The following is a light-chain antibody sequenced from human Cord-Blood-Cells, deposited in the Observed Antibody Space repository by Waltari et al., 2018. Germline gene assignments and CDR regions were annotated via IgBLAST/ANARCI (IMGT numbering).Light chain of an antibody. CDR2: AAS. Sequence: DIQMTQSPSSLSASVGDRVTITCRASQSISSYLNWYQQKPGKAPKLLIYAASSLQSGVPSRFRGSGSGTDFTLTISSLRPEAFASDCWQQGYSTPRTFGQGTEVEI. CDR3: QQGYSTPRT. J-gene: IGKJ1*01. V-gene: IGKV1-39*01. CDR1: QSISSY.